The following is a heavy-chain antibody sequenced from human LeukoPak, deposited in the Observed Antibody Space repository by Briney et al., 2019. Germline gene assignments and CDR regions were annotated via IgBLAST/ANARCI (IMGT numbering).Heavy chain of an antibody. V-gene: IGHV3-23*01. J-gene: IGHJ4*02. CDR1: GFSFSSYA. CDR3: AKAPVTSCRGAFCYPFDY. Sequence: PGGSLRLSCATSGFSFSSYAMSWVRQAPGKGLEWVSAMSSSDDGRYYAASVRGRFTISRDTSRSTLYLQMNSLRAEDAAVYYCAKAPVTSCRGAFCYPFDYWGQGTLVTVSS. D-gene: IGHD2-15*01. CDR2: MSSSDDGR.